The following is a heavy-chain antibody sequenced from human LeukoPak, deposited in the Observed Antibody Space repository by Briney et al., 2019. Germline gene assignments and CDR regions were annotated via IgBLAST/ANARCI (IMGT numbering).Heavy chain of an antibody. CDR3: VRVRTGSISDH. J-gene: IGHJ4*02. CDR2: ISYSGTA. D-gene: IGHD2-8*02. CDR1: GGSISSGSYY. V-gene: IGHV4-39*07. Sequence: SQTLSLTCTVSGGSISSGSYYWGWVRQPPEKGLEWLGSISYSGTAYYNPSLRSRVTVSRDTSKNQFSLNLNSVTAADTAVYYCVRVRTGSISDHWGQGILVIVSS.